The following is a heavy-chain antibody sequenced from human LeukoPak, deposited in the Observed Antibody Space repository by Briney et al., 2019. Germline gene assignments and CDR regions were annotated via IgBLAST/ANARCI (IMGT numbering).Heavy chain of an antibody. V-gene: IGHV1-69*04. CDR1: GDTFISYT. CDR3: ARDHCSRGSCLGGH. Sequence: SVKVSCKASGDTFISYTFSWVRQAPGQGLEWMGRIIPSLDISNYAQKFPGRVTLTADKSTTTTYMELTSLRTEDTAIYYCARDHCSRGSCLGGHWGQGTLVTVSS. CDR2: IIPSLDIS. D-gene: IGHD2-15*01. J-gene: IGHJ4*02.